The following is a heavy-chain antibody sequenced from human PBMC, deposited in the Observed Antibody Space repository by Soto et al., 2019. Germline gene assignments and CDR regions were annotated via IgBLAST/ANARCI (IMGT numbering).Heavy chain of an antibody. Sequence: GGSLRLSCAASGFTFSSYGMHWVRQAPGKGLEWVAVISYDGSNKYYADSVKGRFTISRDNSKNTLYLQMNSLRAEDTAVYYCAKVKGSGWYFDYWGQGTLVTVSS. CDR3: AKVKGSGWYFDY. CDR1: GFTFSSYG. D-gene: IGHD6-19*01. CDR2: ISYDGSNK. J-gene: IGHJ4*02. V-gene: IGHV3-30*18.